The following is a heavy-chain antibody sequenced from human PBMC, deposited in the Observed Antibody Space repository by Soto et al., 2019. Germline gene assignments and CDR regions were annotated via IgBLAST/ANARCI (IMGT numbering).Heavy chain of an antibody. D-gene: IGHD4-17*01. CDR2: TYYNGAT. CDR3: ARGLGDARYDF. V-gene: IGHV4-30-4*01. J-gene: IGHJ4*02. Sequence: PSETLSLTCTVSGGSVSSGEYYWTWIRQAPGKGLEWIGFTYYNGATSYNPSLMNRLSISVDEFKNQFPLRLSSVSAADTAVYYCARGLGDARYDFWGQGTLVTVSS. CDR1: GGSVSSGEYY.